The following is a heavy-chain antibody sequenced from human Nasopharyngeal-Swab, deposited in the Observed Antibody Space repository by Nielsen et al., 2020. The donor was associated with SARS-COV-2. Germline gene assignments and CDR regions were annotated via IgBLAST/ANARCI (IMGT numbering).Heavy chain of an antibody. Sequence: GESLKISCAASGFTFSSYEMNWVRQAPGTGLEWVSYISSSGSTIYYADSVKGRFTISRDNAKNSLYLQMNSLRAEDTAVYYCARVKARLLRGYFDYWGQGTLVTVSS. CDR2: ISSSGSTI. V-gene: IGHV3-48*03. CDR3: ARVKARLLRGYFDY. D-gene: IGHD3-10*01. CDR1: GFTFSSYE. J-gene: IGHJ4*02.